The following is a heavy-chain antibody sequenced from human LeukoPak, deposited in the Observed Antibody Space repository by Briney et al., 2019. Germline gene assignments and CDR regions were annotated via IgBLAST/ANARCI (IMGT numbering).Heavy chain of an antibody. CDR3: GRQEGGGTYYSY. J-gene: IGHJ4*02. CDR1: GYSFTTYW. CDR2: ISPDDSEI. V-gene: IGHV5-51*01. D-gene: IGHD1-26*01. Sequence: GESLKISCKGSGYSFTTYWIAWVRQMPGRGLEWMGIISPDDSEIRYSPSFRGQVTISADKSTSTAYLQWSRLKASDTAIYYCGRQEGGGTYYSYWGQGTLVTVSS.